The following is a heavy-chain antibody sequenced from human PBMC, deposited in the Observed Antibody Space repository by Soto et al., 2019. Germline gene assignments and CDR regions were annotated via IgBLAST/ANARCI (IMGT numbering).Heavy chain of an antibody. CDR1: GFTFSSYA. CDR2: ISYDGSNK. CDR3: GVVPAATFYYYYGMDV. J-gene: IGHJ6*02. V-gene: IGHV3-30-3*01. Sequence: TVGSLRLSCAASGFTFSSYAMHWVRQAPGKGLEWVAVISYDGSNKYYADSVKGRFTISRDNSKNTLYLQMNSLRAEDTAVYYCGVVPAATFYYYYGMDVWGQGTTVTVSS. D-gene: IGHD2-2*01.